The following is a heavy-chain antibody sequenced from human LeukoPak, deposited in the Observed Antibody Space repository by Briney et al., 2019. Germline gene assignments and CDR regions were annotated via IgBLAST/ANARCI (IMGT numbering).Heavy chain of an antibody. J-gene: IGHJ3*02. CDR1: GGSISSYY. V-gene: IGHV4-4*09. CDR2: IYTSGST. Sequence: ESSETLSLTCTVSGGSISSYYWSWIRQPPGKGLEWLGYIYTSGSTNYNPSLKSRVTISVDTSKNQFSLKLSSVTAADTAVYYCARLNTYYYDSSGYYDAFDIWGQGTMVTVSS. CDR3: ARLNTYYYDSSGYYDAFDI. D-gene: IGHD3-22*01.